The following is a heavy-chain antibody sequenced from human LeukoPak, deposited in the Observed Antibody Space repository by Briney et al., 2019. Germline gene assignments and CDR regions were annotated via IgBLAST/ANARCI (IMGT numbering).Heavy chain of an antibody. CDR2: TSPKNGVT. CDR3: ARGDSGDYNY. CDR1: GYTFSDYY. Sequence: ASVKVSCKASGYTFSDYYMHWVRQAPGQGLEWMGWTSPKNGVTNYAQKFQGRVTMTRDTSISTVYMELSRLTSDDTAVYYCARGDSGDYNYWGQGTLVTVSS. V-gene: IGHV1-2*02. J-gene: IGHJ4*02. D-gene: IGHD4-17*01.